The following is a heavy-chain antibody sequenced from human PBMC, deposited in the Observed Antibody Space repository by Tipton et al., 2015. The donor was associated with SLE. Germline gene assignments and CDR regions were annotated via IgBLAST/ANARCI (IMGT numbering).Heavy chain of an antibody. D-gene: IGHD1-1*01. Sequence: TLSLTCAVYGGSFSGYYWSWIRQSPGKGLEWIGDINHSGSTNYNPSLKSRVTISVDTSKNQVSLRLSSVTAADTAVYYCARAPGLERSYSYYYYMDVWGKGTTVTVSS. CDR3: ARAPGLERSYSYYYYMDV. CDR1: GGSFSGYY. V-gene: IGHV4-34*01. CDR2: INHSGST. J-gene: IGHJ6*03.